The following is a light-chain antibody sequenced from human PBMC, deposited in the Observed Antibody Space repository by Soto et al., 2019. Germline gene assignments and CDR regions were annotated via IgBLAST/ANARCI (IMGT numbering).Light chain of an antibody. CDR2: AAS. Sequence: DLQMTPSPSSLSAFVGDRVTITCRASQNIDRHLNLYQQKPGKVPKLLIYAASSLQSGVPSRFSGSGSGTEFTLTISSLQPDDFATYYCQQYNSYSITFGQGTRLEIK. J-gene: IGKJ5*01. CDR1: QNIDRH. CDR3: QQYNSYSIT. V-gene: IGKV1-5*01.